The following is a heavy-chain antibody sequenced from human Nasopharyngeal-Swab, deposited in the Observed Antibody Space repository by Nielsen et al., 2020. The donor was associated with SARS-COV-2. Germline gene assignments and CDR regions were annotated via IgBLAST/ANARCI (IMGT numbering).Heavy chain of an antibody. CDR3: TRAREYYYDSSGPMGTDY. V-gene: IGHV3-49*04. CDR2: IRSKAYGGTT. CDR1: GFTFSSYS. D-gene: IGHD3-22*01. Sequence: GESLKISCAASGFTFSSYSMNWVRRAPGKGLEWVGFIRSKAYGGTTEYAASVKGRFTISRDDSKSIAYLQMNSLKTEDTAVYYCTRAREYYYDSSGPMGTDYWGQGTLVTVSS. J-gene: IGHJ4*02.